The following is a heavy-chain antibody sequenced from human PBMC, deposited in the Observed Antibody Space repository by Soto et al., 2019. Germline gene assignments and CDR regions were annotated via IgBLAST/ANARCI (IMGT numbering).Heavy chain of an antibody. J-gene: IGHJ3*01. CDR1: GGSISSSPSY. Sequence: SETLSLTCTVSGGSISSSPSYWGWIRQPPGKGLDWIGSIFQSGNTYYNPSLKSRVTLSVDTSKNQFSLRLTSVTTADTAVYYCAKHKYGDLYDDFDLWGQGTMVTVSS. CDR3: AKHKYGDLYDDFDL. D-gene: IGHD4-17*01. CDR2: IFQSGNT. V-gene: IGHV4-39*01.